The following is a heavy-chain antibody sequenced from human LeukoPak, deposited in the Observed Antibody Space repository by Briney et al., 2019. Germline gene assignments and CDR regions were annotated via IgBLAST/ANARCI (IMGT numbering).Heavy chain of an antibody. CDR2: IFYSGST. CDR1: GGSISNYY. CDR3: ARAVHITIFGVARLGAFDV. Sequence: PSETLSLTCTVSGGSISNYYWSWIRQPPGKGLEWIGYIFYSGSTNYNPSLKSRVTISLDTSNNQFSLNLSSVTAADTAVYYCARAVHITIFGVARLGAFDVWGQGTMVTVSA. V-gene: IGHV4-59*01. J-gene: IGHJ3*01. D-gene: IGHD3-3*01.